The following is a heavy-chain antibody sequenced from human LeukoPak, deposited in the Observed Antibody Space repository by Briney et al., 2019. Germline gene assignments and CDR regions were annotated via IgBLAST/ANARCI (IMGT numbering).Heavy chain of an antibody. V-gene: IGHV5-10-1*01. CDR2: IDPSDSYT. CDR3: ARHSHYDFWSGYLDY. CDR1: GYTFTSYW. J-gene: IGHJ4*02. Sequence: GESLKISCKGSGYTFTSYWISWVRQMPGKGLEWMGKIDPSDSYTSYSPSFQGHVTISADKSISAAFLQWSSLKASNTAMYYCARHSHYDFWSGYLDYWGQGTLVTVSS. D-gene: IGHD3-3*01.